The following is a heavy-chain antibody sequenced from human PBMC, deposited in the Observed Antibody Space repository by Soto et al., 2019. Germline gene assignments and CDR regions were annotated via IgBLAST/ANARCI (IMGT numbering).Heavy chain of an antibody. CDR3: AKQSGSSSSDY. CDR2: IYYSGST. CDR1: GGSISSSSYY. D-gene: IGHD6-6*01. Sequence: QLQLQESGPGLVKPSETLSLTCTVSGGSISSSSYYWGWIREPPGKGLEWIGSIYYSGSTYYNPSLKSRGTISVDTSKNQFSLKLSSVTAADTAVYYCAKQSGSSSSDYWGQGTLVTVSS. V-gene: IGHV4-39*01. J-gene: IGHJ4*02.